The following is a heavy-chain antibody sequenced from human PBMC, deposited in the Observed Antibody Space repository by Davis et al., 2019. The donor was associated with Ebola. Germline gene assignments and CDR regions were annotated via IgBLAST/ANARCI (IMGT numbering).Heavy chain of an antibody. V-gene: IGHV3-74*01. J-gene: IGHJ4*02. Sequence: GESLKISCAASGFTFSSYWMHWVRQAPGKGLEWVSGISRNSGSIGYADSVKGRFTISRDNAKNTLYLQMNSLRAEDTAVYYCARDRSLAVAGTLDYWGLGTLVTVSS. CDR2: ISRNSGSI. CDR1: GFTFSSYW. CDR3: ARDRSLAVAGTLDY. D-gene: IGHD6-19*01.